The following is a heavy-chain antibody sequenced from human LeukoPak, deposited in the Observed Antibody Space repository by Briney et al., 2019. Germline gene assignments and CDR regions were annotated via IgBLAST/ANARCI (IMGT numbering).Heavy chain of an antibody. J-gene: IGHJ4*02. Sequence: PGGSLRLSCAASGFTVTSNSMSWVRQAPGKGLEWVSVIYRGGSTYYADSVKGRFTISRDNSKSTLYLQINSLRAEDTAVYYCARVSPYYDGSGYYANWGQGTLVNVSS. CDR3: ARVSPYYDGSGYYAN. V-gene: IGHV3-53*01. CDR2: IYRGGST. D-gene: IGHD3-22*01. CDR1: GFTVTSNS.